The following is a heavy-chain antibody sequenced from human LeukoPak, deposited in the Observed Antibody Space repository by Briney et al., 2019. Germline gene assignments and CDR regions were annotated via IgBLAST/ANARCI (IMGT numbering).Heavy chain of an antibody. V-gene: IGHV4-59*01. D-gene: IGHD2-15*01. CDR3: ARDRGCSGGSCATYYYYGMDV. Sequence: SETLSLTCTVSGGSISSYYWSWIRQPPGKGLEWIGYIYYSGSTNCNPSLKSRVTISVDTSKNQFSLKLSSVTAADTAVYYCARDRGCSGGSCATYYYYGMDVWGQGTTVTVSS. CDR1: GGSISSYY. CDR2: IYYSGST. J-gene: IGHJ6*02.